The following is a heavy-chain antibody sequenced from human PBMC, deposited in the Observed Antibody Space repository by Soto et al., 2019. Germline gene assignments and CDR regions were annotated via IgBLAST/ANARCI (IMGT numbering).Heavy chain of an antibody. D-gene: IGHD3-9*01. Sequence: SETLSLTCVVSGGSFSTYYYNWIRQSPGKGLEWIGEINHSGSNNYSPSLKSRVTMSLDTSKNQFSLKLTSVTAADTAVYYCATGGSTDWQVAFEFWDQGTRVTVSS. J-gene: IGHJ3*01. CDR2: INHSGSN. CDR1: GGSFSTYY. CDR3: ATGGSTDWQVAFEF. V-gene: IGHV4-34*01.